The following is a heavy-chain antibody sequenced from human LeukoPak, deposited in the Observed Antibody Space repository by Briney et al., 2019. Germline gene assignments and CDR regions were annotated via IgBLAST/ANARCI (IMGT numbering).Heavy chain of an antibody. CDR2: ISGNSGST. V-gene: IGHV3-23*01. CDR1: GFIFSSYA. D-gene: IGHD3-22*01. Sequence: PGGSLRLSCAASGFIFSSYAMGWVRRAPGKGLEWVSTISGNSGSTYYADSVKGRFTISRDNSKNTLYLQMNSLRAEDTAVYNCAKDPHYDSSGYNYQGYFDYWGQGTLVTVSS. J-gene: IGHJ4*02. CDR3: AKDPHYDSSGYNYQGYFDY.